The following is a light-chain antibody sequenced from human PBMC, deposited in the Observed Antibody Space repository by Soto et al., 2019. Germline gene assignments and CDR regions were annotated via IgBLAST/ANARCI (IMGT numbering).Light chain of an antibody. Sequence: DIQMTQSPSTLSASVGDRVTIPCRASQSIGDSLAWYQQKPGKAPYLLIYDASNLESGVPSRFSGSGSGTEFTLTISNLQPDDFATYYCQQYENYWTFGQGTKVDIK. J-gene: IGKJ1*01. CDR1: QSIGDS. V-gene: IGKV1-5*01. CDR3: QQYENYWT. CDR2: DAS.